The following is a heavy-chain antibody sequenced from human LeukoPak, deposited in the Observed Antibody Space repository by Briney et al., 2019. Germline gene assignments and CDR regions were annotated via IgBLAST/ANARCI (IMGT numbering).Heavy chain of an antibody. CDR3: ARATLDN. CDR2: MNRRGDRI. V-gene: IGHV3-48*03. CDR1: GVTLSDYE. Sequence: PGGSLRLSCTVLGVTLSDYELNWVRQAPKKGPEWVSYMNRRGDRIDHADSVKGRFTMSRDIATKSVFLQMTGLRVDDTAVYYCARATLDNWGQGTLVTVSS. J-gene: IGHJ4*02.